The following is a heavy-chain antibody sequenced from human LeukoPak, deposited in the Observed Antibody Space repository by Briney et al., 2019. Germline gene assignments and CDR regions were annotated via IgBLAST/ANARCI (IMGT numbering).Heavy chain of an antibody. V-gene: IGHV1-2*06. CDR1: GYTFTGYY. CDR3: ARGDRFSLFDI. Sequence: ASVKVSCKASGYTFTGYYMHWVRQAPGQGLEWMGRINPNSGGTNYARKFQGRVTMTRDTSISTAYMELSRLRSDDTAVYYCARGDRFSLFDIWGQGTMVTVSS. CDR2: INPNSGGT. J-gene: IGHJ3*02. D-gene: IGHD3-16*02.